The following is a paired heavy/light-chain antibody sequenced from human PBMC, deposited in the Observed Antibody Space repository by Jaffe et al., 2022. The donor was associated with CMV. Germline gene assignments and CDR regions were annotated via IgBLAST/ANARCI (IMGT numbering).Heavy chain of an antibody. CDR1: GFTFSSYS. D-gene: IGHD2-2*02. CDR3: ARDNEYCSSTSCYNYYYGMDV. V-gene: IGHV3-48*02. Sequence: EVQLVESGGGLVQPGGSLRLSCAASGFTFSSYSMNWVRQAPGKGLEWVSYISSSSSTIYYADSVKGRFTISRDNAKNSLYLQMNSLRDEDTAVYYCARDNEYCSSTSCYNYYYGMDVWGQGTTVTVSS. CDR2: ISSSSSTI. J-gene: IGHJ6*02.
Light chain of an antibody. J-gene: IGKJ3*01. CDR1: QSVSSSY. CDR2: GAS. Sequence: EIVLTQSPGTLSLSPGERATLSCRASQSVSSSYLAWYQQKPGQAPRLLIYGASSRATGIPDRFSGSGSGTDFTLTISRLEPEDFAVYYCQQYGSSPRAFGPGTKVDIK. CDR3: QQYGSSPRA. V-gene: IGKV3-20*01.